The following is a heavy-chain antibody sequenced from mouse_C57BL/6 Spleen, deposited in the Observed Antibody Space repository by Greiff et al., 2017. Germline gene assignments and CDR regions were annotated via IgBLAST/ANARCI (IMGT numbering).Heavy chain of an antibody. CDR3: AAYYSNLGFAY. D-gene: IGHD2-5*01. J-gene: IGHJ3*01. CDR1: GYTFTSYW. Sequence: VQLQQSGAELVMPGASVKLSCKASGYTFTSYWMHWVKQRPGQGLEWIGEIDPSDSYTNYNQKFKGKSTLTVDKSSSTAYMQLSSLTSEDSAVYYCAAYYSNLGFAYWGQGTLATVSA. CDR2: IDPSDSYT. V-gene: IGHV1-69*01.